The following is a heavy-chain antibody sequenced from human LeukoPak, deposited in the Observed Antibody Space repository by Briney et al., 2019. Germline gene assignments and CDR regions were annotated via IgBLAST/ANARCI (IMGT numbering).Heavy chain of an antibody. Sequence: SETLSLTCAVYGGSFSGYYWSWIRQPPGKGLEWIGEINHSGSTNYNPSLKSRVTISVDTSKNQFSLKLSSVTAADTAVYYCARALRGHYYDSSGYYYYFDYWGQGTLVTVSS. D-gene: IGHD3-22*01. CDR2: INHSGST. CDR3: ARALRGHYYDSSGYYYYFDY. V-gene: IGHV4-34*01. CDR1: GGSFSGYY. J-gene: IGHJ4*02.